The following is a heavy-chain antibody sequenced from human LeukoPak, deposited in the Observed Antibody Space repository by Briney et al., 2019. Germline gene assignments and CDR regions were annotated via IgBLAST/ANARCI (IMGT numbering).Heavy chain of an antibody. CDR2: INHSGNS. V-gene: IGHV4-34*01. CDR3: ARGIIGKSAGSYFNY. D-gene: IGHD3-10*01. J-gene: IGHJ4*02. Sequence: SETLSLTCGVYGGSFSGYYWSWIRQSPGKGLEWIGEINHSGNSNYNPSLKRRVTMSVDTSRNEFSLKLNSVTAADTAVYYCARGIIGKSAGSYFNYWGQGNLVTVSS. CDR1: GGSFSGYY.